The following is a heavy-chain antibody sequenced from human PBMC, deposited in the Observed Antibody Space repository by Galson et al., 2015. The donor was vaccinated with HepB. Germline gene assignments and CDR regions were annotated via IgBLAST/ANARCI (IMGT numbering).Heavy chain of an antibody. CDR3: ARIGAYCSSTSCHPGVGY. D-gene: IGHD2-2*01. CDR2: IYSGGST. J-gene: IGHJ4*02. V-gene: IGHV3-53*01. Sequence: SLRLSCAASGFTVSSNYMSWVRQAPGKGLEWVSVIYSGGSTYYADSVKGRFTISRDNSKNTLYLQMNSLRAEDTAVYYCARIGAYCSSTSCHPGVGYWDQGTLVTVSS. CDR1: GFTVSSNY.